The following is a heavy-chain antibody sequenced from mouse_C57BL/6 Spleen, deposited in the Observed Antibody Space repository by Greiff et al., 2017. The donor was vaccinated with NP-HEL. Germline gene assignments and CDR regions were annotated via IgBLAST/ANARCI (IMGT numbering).Heavy chain of an antibody. CDR3: ASYSNSYYAMDY. J-gene: IGHJ4*01. Sequence: EVHLVESGGGLVKPGGSLKLSCAASGFTFSSYAMSWVRQTPEKRLEWVATISDGGSYTYYPDNVKGRFTISRDNAKNNLYLQMSHLKSEDTAMYYCASYSNSYYAMDYWGQGTSVTVSS. V-gene: IGHV5-4*01. CDR2: ISDGGSYT. CDR1: GFTFSSYA. D-gene: IGHD2-5*01.